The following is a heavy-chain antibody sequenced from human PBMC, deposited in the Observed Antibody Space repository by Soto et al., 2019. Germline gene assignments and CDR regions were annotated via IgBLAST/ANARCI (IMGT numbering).Heavy chain of an antibody. CDR3: AGIPRSNWFDP. V-gene: IGHV4-4*02. Sequence: PSETLSLTCAVSGGSISSSNWWSWVRQPPGKGLEWIGEIYHSGSTNYNPSLKSRVTISVGKSKNQFSLKLSSVTAADTAVYYCAGIPRSNWFDPWGQGTLVTVSS. CDR1: GGSISSSNW. J-gene: IGHJ5*02. CDR2: IYHSGST. D-gene: IGHD3-10*01.